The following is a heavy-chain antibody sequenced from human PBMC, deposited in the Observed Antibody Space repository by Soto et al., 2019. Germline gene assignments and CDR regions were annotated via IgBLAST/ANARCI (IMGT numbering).Heavy chain of an antibody. D-gene: IGHD1-26*01. CDR2: IAPTDSYT. CDR1: GYNFTAYW. J-gene: IGHJ4*02. V-gene: IGHV5-10-1*01. CDR3: ARHRSNLMGFDY. Sequence: GESLKISCSISGYNFTAYWITWVRQMPGRGLEWMGRIAPTDSYTKYSPSFQGHVTILVDRSTTTAYLQCSSLKPSDAAMYDPARHRSNLMGFDYCGQGTQGTVAS.